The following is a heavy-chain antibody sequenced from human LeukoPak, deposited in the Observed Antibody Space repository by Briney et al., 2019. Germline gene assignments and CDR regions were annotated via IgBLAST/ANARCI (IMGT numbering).Heavy chain of an antibody. V-gene: IGHV3-30*18. CDR3: AKGAHSSSWHPFDY. CDR1: GFTFSSYG. J-gene: IGHJ4*02. Sequence: PGRSLRLSCAASGFTFSSYGMHWVRQAPGKGLEWVAVISYDGSNKYYADSVEGRFTISRDNSKNTLYLQMNSLRAEDTAVYYCAKGAHSSSWHPFDYWGQGTLVTVSS. CDR2: ISYDGSNK. D-gene: IGHD6-13*01.